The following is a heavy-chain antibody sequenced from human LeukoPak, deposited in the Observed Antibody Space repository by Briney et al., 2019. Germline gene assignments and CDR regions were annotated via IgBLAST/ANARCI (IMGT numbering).Heavy chain of an antibody. CDR1: GGSFSGYY. J-gene: IGHJ6*02. CDR2: INHSGST. D-gene: IGHD6-6*01. CDR3: ARLGSSSSGLWYYYYGMDV. V-gene: IGHV4-34*01. Sequence: PSETLSLTCAVYGGSFSGYYWSWIRQPPGKGLEWIGEINHSGSTNYNPSLESRVTISVDTSKNQFSLKLSSVTAADTAVYYCARLGSSSSGLWYYYYGMDVWGQGTTVTVSS.